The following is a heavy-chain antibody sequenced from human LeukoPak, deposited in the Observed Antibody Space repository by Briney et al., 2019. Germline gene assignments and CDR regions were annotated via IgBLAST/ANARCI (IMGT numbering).Heavy chain of an antibody. D-gene: IGHD6-6*01. J-gene: IGHJ4*02. CDR2: VYNSGDT. V-gene: IGHV4-4*08. CDR1: GGSTSSDY. CDR3: ARAHTRASIGAPDC. Sequence: LETLSLTCTVSGGSTSSDYWSWIRQSPGKGLEWVGYVYNSGDTGKNPSLKSRVTISLDMSKNQFSLNMNSVTAADTAVYYCARAHTRASIGAPDCWGQGSLVTVSS.